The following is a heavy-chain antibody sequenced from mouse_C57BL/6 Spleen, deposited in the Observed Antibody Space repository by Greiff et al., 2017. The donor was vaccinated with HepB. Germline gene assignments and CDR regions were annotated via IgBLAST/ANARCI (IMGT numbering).Heavy chain of an antibody. CDR3: AGDYYGSSYYFDY. J-gene: IGHJ2*01. CDR2: IHPNSGST. V-gene: IGHV1-64*01. Sequence: QVQLQQPGAELVKPGASVKLSCKASGYTFTSYWMHWVKQRPGQGLEWIGMIHPNSGSTNYNEKFKSKATLTVDKSSSTAYMQLSSLTSEDSAVYYGAGDYYGSSYYFDYWGQGTTLTVSS. D-gene: IGHD1-1*01. CDR1: GYTFTSYW.